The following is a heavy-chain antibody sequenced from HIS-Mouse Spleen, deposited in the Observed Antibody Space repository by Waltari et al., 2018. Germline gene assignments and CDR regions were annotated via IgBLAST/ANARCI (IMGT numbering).Heavy chain of an antibody. CDR1: GGSFSGYY. V-gene: IGHV4-34*04. Sequence: QVQLQQWGAGLLKPSETLSLTCAVYGGSFSGYYWSWIRQPPGKGLEWIGEINHSGSTNKNPSRKRRGTISLDTSKYQLSLKLSSVTAADTAVYYCARGTPGGGYSRGRYYYYGMDVWGQGTTVTVSS. CDR2: INHSGST. CDR3: ARGTPGGGYSRGRYYYYGMDV. J-gene: IGHJ6*02. D-gene: IGHD5-18*01.